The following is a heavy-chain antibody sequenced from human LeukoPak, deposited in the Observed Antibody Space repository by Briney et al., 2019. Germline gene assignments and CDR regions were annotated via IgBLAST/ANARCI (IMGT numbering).Heavy chain of an antibody. CDR2: IDNAGSDT. V-gene: IGHV3-23*03. D-gene: IGHD6-13*01. J-gene: IGHJ4*02. Sequence: GGSLRLSCAASGFTFSRYSMSWVRQAPGKGLEWVSVIDNAGSDTFYADSVKGRFTISRDNAKNTLYLQMNSLRAEDTAVYYCAKGLAAAGAYWGQGTLVTVS. CDR1: GFTFSRYS. CDR3: AKGLAAAGAY.